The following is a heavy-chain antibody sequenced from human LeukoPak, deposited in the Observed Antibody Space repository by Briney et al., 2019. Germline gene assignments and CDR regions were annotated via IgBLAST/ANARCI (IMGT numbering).Heavy chain of an antibody. V-gene: IGHV3-7*01. CDR2: IIEGGDVK. CDR3: ARDDSGYVQYYFDY. D-gene: IGHD5-12*01. J-gene: IGHJ4*02. Sequence: GESLRLSCAASGFTFSAYWMTWVRQAPGKGLAWVANIIEGGDVKYYVDSVKGRFTISRDNAKNSLYMQMNSLRAEDTAVYYCARDDSGYVQYYFDYWGQGTLVTVSS. CDR1: GFTFSAYW.